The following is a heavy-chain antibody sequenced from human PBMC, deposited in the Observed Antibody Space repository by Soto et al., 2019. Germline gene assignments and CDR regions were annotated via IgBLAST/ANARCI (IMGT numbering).Heavy chain of an antibody. Sequence: QVQLVQSGAEVKRPGASVKVSCRASGYTFVDYALHWVRQAPGQGLEWVGWLNPNTGNIKYSHKFEDRVSITRDTATSTAYMELRGLRYEDTAVYFCSREAIVAENWFDPWGQGTLVTVSS. CDR3: SREAIVAENWFDP. CDR2: LNPNTGNI. V-gene: IGHV1-3*01. D-gene: IGHD5-12*01. CDR1: GYTFVDYA. J-gene: IGHJ5*02.